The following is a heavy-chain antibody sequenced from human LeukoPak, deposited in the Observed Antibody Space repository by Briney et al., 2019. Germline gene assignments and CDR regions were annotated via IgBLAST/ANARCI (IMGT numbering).Heavy chain of an antibody. D-gene: IGHD5-12*01. J-gene: IGHJ3*02. V-gene: IGHV3-66*01. CDR2: IYDGGST. Sequence: GGSLRLSCAASGFTVSSNYMSWVRQAPGKGLEWVSVIYDGGSTYYADSVKGRFTISRDNSKNTLYLQMNSLRAEDTAVYYCAKDLVADELGDAFDIWGQGTMVTISS. CDR1: GFTVSSNY. CDR3: AKDLVADELGDAFDI.